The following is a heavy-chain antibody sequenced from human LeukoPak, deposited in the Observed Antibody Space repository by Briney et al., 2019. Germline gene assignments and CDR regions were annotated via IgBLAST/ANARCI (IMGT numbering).Heavy chain of an antibody. CDR3: AREGFDP. CDR2: IRYDGSNK. V-gene: IGHV3-30*02. Sequence: GRSLRLSCAASGFTFSSYGMHWVRQAPGKGLEWVAFIRYDGSNKYYADSVKGRFTISRDISQNTVYLQMNSLRAEDTAVYYCAREGFDPWGQGTLVTVSS. J-gene: IGHJ5*02. CDR1: GFTFSSYG.